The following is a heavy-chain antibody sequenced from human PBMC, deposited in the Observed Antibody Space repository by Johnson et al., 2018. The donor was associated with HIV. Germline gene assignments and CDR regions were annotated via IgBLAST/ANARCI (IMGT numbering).Heavy chain of an antibody. CDR1: GFTVSTNY. V-gene: IGHV3-66*01. J-gene: IGHJ3*02. Sequence: VQLVESGGGLVQPGGSLRLSCAASGFTVSTNYMSWVRQAPGKGLEWVSVIYSGGSTSYADSVKGRFTISRDNAKNTLYLQMNSLRAEDTAVYYCARAGRSSDAFDIWGQGTMVTVSS. CDR2: IYSGGST. D-gene: IGHD6-6*01. CDR3: ARAGRSSDAFDI.